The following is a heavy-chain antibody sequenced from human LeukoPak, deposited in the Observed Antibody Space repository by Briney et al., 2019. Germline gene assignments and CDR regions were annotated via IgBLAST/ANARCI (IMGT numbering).Heavy chain of an antibody. J-gene: IGHJ4*02. V-gene: IGHV1-69*05. CDR1: GGTFSSYA. CDR3: AREMSGGYNHFDY. CDR2: IIPIFGTA. D-gene: IGHD3-22*01. Sequence: SVKVSCKASGGTFSSYAISWVRQAPGQGLEWMGGIIPIFGTANYAQKFQGRVTITTDESTSTAYMELSSLRSEDTAVYYCAREMSGGYNHFDYWGQGTLVTVSS.